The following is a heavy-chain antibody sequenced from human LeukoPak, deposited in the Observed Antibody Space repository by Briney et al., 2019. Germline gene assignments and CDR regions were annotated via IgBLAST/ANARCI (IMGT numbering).Heavy chain of an antibody. CDR3: AREGTSGGLNWLAR. Sequence: SETLSVTCADSGGSISSYNLSWIRQPAGKGLEWIGRIYTSGSTNYNPSLKSRVTMSVDTSKNQFSLRLSSVNAADTAVYFCAREGTSGGLNWLARCREGTLVTVSS. J-gene: IGHJ5*02. D-gene: IGHD3-10*01. CDR1: GGSISSYN. V-gene: IGHV4-4*07. CDR2: IYTSGST.